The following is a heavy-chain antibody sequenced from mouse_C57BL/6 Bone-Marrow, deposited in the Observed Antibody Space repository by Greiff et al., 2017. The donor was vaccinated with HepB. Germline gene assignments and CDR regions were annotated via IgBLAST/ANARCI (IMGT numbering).Heavy chain of an antibody. J-gene: IGHJ1*03. CDR3: ALYGSSYWYFDV. CDR2: INPYNGGT. V-gene: IGHV1-19*01. Sequence: EVQLQQSGPVLVKPGASVKMSCKASGYTFTDYYMNWVKQSHGKSLEWIGVINPYNGGTSYNQKFKGKATLTVDKSSSTAYMELNSLTSEDSAVYYCALYGSSYWYFDVWGTGTTVTVSS. CDR1: GYTFTDYY. D-gene: IGHD1-1*01.